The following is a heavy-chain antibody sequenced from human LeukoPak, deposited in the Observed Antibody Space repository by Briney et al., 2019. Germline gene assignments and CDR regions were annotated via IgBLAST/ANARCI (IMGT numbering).Heavy chain of an antibody. Sequence: ASVKVSCKASGYRFSSHGISWVRQAPGQGLEWMGWISVHNGNTIYAQKFKDRVTMSTDISTNTAYMELRSLRYDDTAVYYCARDRLPIEVAVSAYYSMDVWGKGTTVTVSS. J-gene: IGHJ6*03. CDR1: GYRFSSHG. CDR2: ISVHNGNT. V-gene: IGHV1-18*01. D-gene: IGHD2-15*01. CDR3: ARDRLPIEVAVSAYYSMDV.